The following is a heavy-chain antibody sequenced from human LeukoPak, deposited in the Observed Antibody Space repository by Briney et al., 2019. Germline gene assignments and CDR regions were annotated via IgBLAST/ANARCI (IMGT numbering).Heavy chain of an antibody. V-gene: IGHV3-11*01. J-gene: IGHJ3*02. Sequence: GGSLRLSCVASGFTFSDYYMSWIRQAPGKGLECVSYISSSGGTIYYTDSVKGRFTISRDNAKNSLYLQMNSLRAEDTAVYYCARDREPTDAFDIWGQGTMVTVSS. CDR3: ARDREPTDAFDI. CDR1: GFTFSDYY. CDR2: ISSSGGTI. D-gene: IGHD1-26*01.